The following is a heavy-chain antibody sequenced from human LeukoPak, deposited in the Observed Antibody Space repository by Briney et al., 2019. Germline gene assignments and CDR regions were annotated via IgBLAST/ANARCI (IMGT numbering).Heavy chain of an antibody. CDR3: ARGNYYGSGSSSHYYMDV. CDR1: GYTFTSYD. J-gene: IGHJ6*03. Sequence: ASVKVSCKASGYTFTSYDINWGRQATGQGLEWMGWMNPNSGNTGYAQKFQGRVTITRNTSISTAYMELSSLRSEDTAVYYCARGNYYGSGSSSHYYMDVWGKGTTVTVSS. V-gene: IGHV1-8*03. D-gene: IGHD3-10*01. CDR2: MNPNSGNT.